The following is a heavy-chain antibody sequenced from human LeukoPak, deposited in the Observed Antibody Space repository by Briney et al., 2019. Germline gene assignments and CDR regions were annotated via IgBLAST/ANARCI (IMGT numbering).Heavy chain of an antibody. J-gene: IGHJ4*02. CDR1: GYTFTGYY. Sequence: ATVKVSCKASGYTFTGYYMHWVREAPGQGLEWMGWINPNSGGTNYAQKLQGRVTMTTDTSTSTAYMELRSLRSDDTAVYYCARDRPGGYSDYWGQGTLVTVSS. CDR3: ARDRPGGYSDY. V-gene: IGHV1-2*02. CDR2: INPNSGGT. D-gene: IGHD2-15*01.